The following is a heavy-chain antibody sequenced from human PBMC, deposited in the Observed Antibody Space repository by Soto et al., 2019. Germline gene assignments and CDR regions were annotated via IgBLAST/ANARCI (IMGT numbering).Heavy chain of an antibody. V-gene: IGHV3-30*03. Sequence: QVQLVESGGGVVQPGRSLRLSCAASGFTFSSYGMYWVRQAPGKGLEWVAVISYDGSNKYYADSVKGRFTISRDNSKNTLYLQMNSLRAEDTAVYYCALRYYYGMDVWGQGTTVTVSS. CDR3: ALRYYYGMDV. CDR2: ISYDGSNK. CDR1: GFTFSSYG. J-gene: IGHJ6*02.